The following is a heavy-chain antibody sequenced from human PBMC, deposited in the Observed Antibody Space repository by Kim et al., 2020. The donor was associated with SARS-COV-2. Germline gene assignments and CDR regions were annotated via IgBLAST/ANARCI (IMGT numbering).Heavy chain of an antibody. J-gene: IGHJ6*02. CDR1: GGSISSSSYY. Sequence: SETLSLTCTVSGGSISSSSYYWGWIRQPPGKGLEWIGSIYYSGSTYYNPSLKSRVTISVDTSKNQFSLKLSYVTAADTAVYYCAREAYSGSSGYYYYYGMDVWGQGTTVTVSS. V-gene: IGHV4-39*07. CDR2: IYYSGST. D-gene: IGHD6-6*01. CDR3: AREAYSGSSGYYYYYGMDV.